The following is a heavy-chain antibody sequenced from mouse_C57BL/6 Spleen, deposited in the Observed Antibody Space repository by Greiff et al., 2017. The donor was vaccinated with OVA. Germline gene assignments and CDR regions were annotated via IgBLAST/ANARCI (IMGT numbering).Heavy chain of an antibody. CDR2: IYPGDGDT. D-gene: IGHD1-1*01. J-gene: IGHJ3*01. V-gene: IGHV1-82*01. Sequence: VKLMESGPELVKPGASVKISCKASGYAFSSSWMNWVKQRPGKGLEWIGRIYPGDGDTNYNGKFKGKATLTADKSSSTAYMQLSSLTSEDSAVYFCARELPAWFAYWGQGTLVTVSA. CDR1: GYAFSSSW. CDR3: ARELPAWFAY.